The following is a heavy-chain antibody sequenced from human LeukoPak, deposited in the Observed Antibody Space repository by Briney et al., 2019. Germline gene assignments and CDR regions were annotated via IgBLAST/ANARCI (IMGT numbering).Heavy chain of an antibody. D-gene: IGHD3-3*01. CDR1: GFTFSSYG. CDR2: IRYDGSNK. Sequence: SGGSLRLSCAASGFTFSSYGMHWVRQAPGKGLEWVAFIRYDGSNKYYADSVKGRFTISRDNSKNTLYLQMNSLRAEDTAVYYCASTYYDFWTFDYWGQGTLVTVSS. V-gene: IGHV3-30*02. J-gene: IGHJ4*02. CDR3: ASTYYDFWTFDY.